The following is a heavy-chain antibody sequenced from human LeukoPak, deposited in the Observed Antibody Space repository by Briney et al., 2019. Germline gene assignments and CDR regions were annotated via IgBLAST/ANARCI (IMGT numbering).Heavy chain of an antibody. D-gene: IGHD7-27*01. CDR2: VSPPGGGT. Sequence: PGGTLRLSCAASGFVFSYHGMNWVRQAPGKGLEWVSGVSPPGGGTYYADSVKGRFTISRDDSRNTLSLQMNSLRVEDTAVYYCARDLAWGAFDYWGQGILVAVSS. CDR3: ARDLAWGAFDY. V-gene: IGHV3-23*01. CDR1: GFVFSYHG. J-gene: IGHJ4*02.